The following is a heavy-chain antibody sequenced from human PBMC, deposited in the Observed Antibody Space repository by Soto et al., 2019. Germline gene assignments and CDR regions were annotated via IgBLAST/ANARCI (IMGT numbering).Heavy chain of an antibody. J-gene: IGHJ4*02. CDR3: ARGELGYCSGGSCFPIPAFDY. D-gene: IGHD2-15*01. CDR1: GGTFSSYA. CDR2: IIPIFGTA. V-gene: IGHV1-69*13. Sequence: SVKVSCKASGGTFSSYAISWVRQAPGQGLDWMGGIIPIFGTANYAQKFQGRVTITADESTSTAYMELSSLRSEDTAVYYCARGELGYCSGGSCFPIPAFDYWGQGTLVTVSS.